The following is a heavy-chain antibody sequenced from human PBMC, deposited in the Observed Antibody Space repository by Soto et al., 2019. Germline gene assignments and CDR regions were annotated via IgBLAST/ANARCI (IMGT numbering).Heavy chain of an antibody. CDR1: GGSIGSRSHY. J-gene: IGHJ4*02. CDR3: ARDVSSSSYLSAQVYYFDS. CDR2: IHYSGST. V-gene: IGHV4-39*02. Sequence: PSETLSLTCTVSGGSIGSRSHYWGWIRQPPGQGLEWIASIHYSGSTYYNPSLKSRLTMSVDASKNQFSLQLNSVTAADTAVYYCARDVSSSSYLSAQVYYFDSWGQGTRVTVSS. D-gene: IGHD6-13*01.